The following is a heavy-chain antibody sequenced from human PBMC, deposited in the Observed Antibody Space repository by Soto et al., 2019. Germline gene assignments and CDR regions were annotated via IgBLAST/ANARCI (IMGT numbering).Heavy chain of an antibody. CDR1: GFTFSGYS. D-gene: IGHD2-15*01. Sequence: QVQLVESGGGAVQPGRSLRLSCAASGFTFSGYSMHWVRQAPGKGLEWVAVVAYDGSTEHYADAVKGRFSISRDNSKNTIYLEMNSLIAEDVGIYYCVRDGQGGHVEAFDYWGQGTLVTVSS. CDR3: VRDGQGGHVEAFDY. V-gene: IGHV3-30-3*01. J-gene: IGHJ4*02. CDR2: VAYDGSTE.